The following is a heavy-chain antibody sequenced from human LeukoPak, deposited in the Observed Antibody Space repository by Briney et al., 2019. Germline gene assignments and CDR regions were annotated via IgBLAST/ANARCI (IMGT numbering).Heavy chain of an antibody. CDR2: ISSTGSYI. CDR3: ARLFREGYYFDY. CDR1: GFTFSSYS. D-gene: IGHD3-10*02. V-gene: IGHV3-21*06. J-gene: IGHJ4*02. Sequence: GGSLRLSCAASGFTFSSYSMNWVRQAPGKGLEWVSSISSTGSYIYYADSMKGRFTISRDNAKNSLYLQMNSLGAEDTAVYFCARLFREGYYFDYWGQGTLVTVSS.